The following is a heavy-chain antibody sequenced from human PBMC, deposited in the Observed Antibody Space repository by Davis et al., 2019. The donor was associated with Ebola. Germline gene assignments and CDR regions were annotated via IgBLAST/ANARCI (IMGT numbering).Heavy chain of an antibody. CDR3: ARDNGTGWVFGNYYYYGMDV. D-gene: IGHD6-19*01. J-gene: IGHJ6*02. CDR1: GGSIRSYY. V-gene: IGHV4-59*01. Sequence: SETLSLTCTVSGGSIRSYYWSWIRQPPWNGLVWIGYTYYSGSTNYNPYLKSRVTIPVDTSKNQFTLKLSSVTAADTAVYYCARDNGTGWVFGNYYYYGMDVWGQGTTVTVSS. CDR2: TYYSGST.